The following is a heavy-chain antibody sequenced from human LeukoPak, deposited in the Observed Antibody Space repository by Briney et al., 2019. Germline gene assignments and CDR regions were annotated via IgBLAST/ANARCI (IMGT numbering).Heavy chain of an antibody. CDR3: ASPYWNGRYAFDI. D-gene: IGHD1-1*01. Sequence: PGGSLRLSCATSGFTFSDYYMSWIRQAPGKGLEWVSGISGNGGSTYYADSVKGRFTISRDNSKNTLYLQMNSLRAEDTAVYYCASPYWNGRYAFDIWGQGTMVTVSS. J-gene: IGHJ3*02. CDR2: ISGNGGST. V-gene: IGHV3-23*01. CDR1: GFTFSDYY.